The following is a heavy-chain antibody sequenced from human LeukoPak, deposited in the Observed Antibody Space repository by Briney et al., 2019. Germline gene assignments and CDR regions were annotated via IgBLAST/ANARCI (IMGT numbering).Heavy chain of an antibody. CDR2: IYTSGSS. J-gene: IGHJ5*02. V-gene: IGHV4-61*02. Sequence: SETLSLTCTVSGDSISSTSYYWSWIRQPAGKGLEWIGRIYTSGSSDYNPSLKSRVTISVDTSNNHFSLKLSSVTAADTAVYYCARGYSGYGTRFDPWGQGTLVTVSS. CDR1: GDSISSTSYY. CDR3: ARGYSGYGTRFDP. D-gene: IGHD5-12*01.